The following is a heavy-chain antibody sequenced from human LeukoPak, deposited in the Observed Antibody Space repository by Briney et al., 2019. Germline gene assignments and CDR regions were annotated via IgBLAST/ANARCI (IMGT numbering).Heavy chain of an antibody. V-gene: IGHV1-18*01. D-gene: IGHD3-10*01. Sequence: GASVKVSCKASGYTFTSYGISWVRQAPGQGLEWMGWISAYNGNTNYAQELQGRVTMTTDTSTSTAYMELRSLRSDDTAVYYCARDPARYYYGSGSNHNWFDPWGQGTLVTVSS. J-gene: IGHJ5*02. CDR2: ISAYNGNT. CDR3: ARDPARYYYGSGSNHNWFDP. CDR1: GYTFTSYG.